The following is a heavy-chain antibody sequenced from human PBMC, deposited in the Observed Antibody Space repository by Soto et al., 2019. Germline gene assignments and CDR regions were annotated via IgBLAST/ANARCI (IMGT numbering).Heavy chain of an antibody. D-gene: IGHD5-12*01. V-gene: IGHV1-18*01. CDR3: ARVRGSATKRHNWFDP. CDR1: GYTFTSYG. CDR2: ISAYNGNA. Sequence: GASVKVSCKASGYTFTSYGISWVRQAPGQGLEWMGWISAYNGNANYAQKLQGRVTMTTDTSTSTAYMELRSLRSDDTAVYYCARVRGSATKRHNWFDPWGQGTLVTVSS. J-gene: IGHJ5*02.